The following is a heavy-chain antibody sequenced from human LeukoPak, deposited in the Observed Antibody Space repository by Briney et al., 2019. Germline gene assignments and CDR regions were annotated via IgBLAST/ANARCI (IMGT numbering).Heavy chain of an antibody. CDR3: ARADDSSSGYFDY. CDR2: ISSSGNSI. J-gene: IGHJ4*02. CDR1: GGSISSYY. Sequence: LSLTCTVSGGSISSYYWSWIRQAPGKGLEWVSYISSSGNSISYADSVKGRFTISRDNAKNSLYLQMNSLRAEDTAVYYCARADDSSSGYFDYWGQGTLVTVSS. V-gene: IGHV3-11*04. D-gene: IGHD6-6*01.